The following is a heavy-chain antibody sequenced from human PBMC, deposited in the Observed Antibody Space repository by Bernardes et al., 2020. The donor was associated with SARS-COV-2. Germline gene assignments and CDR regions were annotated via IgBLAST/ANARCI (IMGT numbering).Heavy chain of an antibody. CDR2: IYSGGST. V-gene: IGHV3-66*02. J-gene: IGHJ4*02. D-gene: IGHD6-19*01. Sequence: GGSLRLSCAASGFTVSSNYMSWVRQAPGKGLEWVSVIYSGGSTYYADSVKGRFTISRDNSKNTLYLQMNSLRAEDTAVYYCARDPASSGWSNGPSWGQGTLVTVSS. CDR1: GFTVSSNY. CDR3: ARDPASSGWSNGPS.